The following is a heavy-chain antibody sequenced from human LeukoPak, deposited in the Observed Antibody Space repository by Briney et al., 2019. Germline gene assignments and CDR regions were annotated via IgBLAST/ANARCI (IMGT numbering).Heavy chain of an antibody. CDR3: ARGGSSWYRGSFQH. V-gene: IGHV1-24*01. CDR1: GYTLTELS. CDR2: FDPEDGAT. J-gene: IGHJ1*01. Sequence: ASVKVSCKVSGYTLTELSMHWVRQAPGKGLEWMGGFDPEDGATIYAQKFQGRVTMTEDTSTDTAYMELSSLRSEDTAVYYCARGGSSWYRGSFQHWGQGTLVTVSS. D-gene: IGHD6-13*01.